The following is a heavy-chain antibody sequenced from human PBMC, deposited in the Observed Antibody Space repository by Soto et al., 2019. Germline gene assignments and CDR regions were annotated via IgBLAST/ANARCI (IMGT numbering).Heavy chain of an antibody. CDR2: ISYDGTNK. V-gene: IGHV3-30-3*01. CDR3: ARGGDVIGRYVY. Sequence: QVQLVESGGGVVQPGRSLRLSCAASGFTFSSYARHWVRQAPGEGLEWVAVISYDGTNKYYADSVKGPFTISRENSRNTLSLHINCLKGEDTAVYYCARGGDVIGRYVYWGHGTLVTVSS. J-gene: IGHJ4*01. D-gene: IGHD1-26*01. CDR1: GFTFSSYA.